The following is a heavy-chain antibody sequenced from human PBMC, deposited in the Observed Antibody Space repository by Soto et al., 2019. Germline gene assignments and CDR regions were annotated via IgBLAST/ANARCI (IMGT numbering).Heavy chain of an antibody. CDR1: GYSFTSYW. CDR3: ARGPGGLLRFLEWLYYFDY. CDR2: IYPGDSDT. J-gene: IGHJ4*02. V-gene: IGHV5-51*01. Sequence: PGESLKISCKGSGYSFTSYWIGWVRQMPGKGLGWMGIIYPGDSDTRYSPSFQGQVTISADKSISTAYLQWSSLKAPDTAMYYCARGPGGLLRFLEWLYYFDYWGQGTLVTVSS. D-gene: IGHD3-3*01.